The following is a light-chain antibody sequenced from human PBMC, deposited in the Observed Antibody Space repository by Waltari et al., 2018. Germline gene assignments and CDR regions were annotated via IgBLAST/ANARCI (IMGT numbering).Light chain of an antibody. Sequence: DIQMTQSPSSLSVSVGDKVTITCRASQNIKNYLNWYQQKPGRAPKLSIHGASSLHTGLPSRFSGSGSGTEFTLTISSLQPEDFATYYCQQGYSTRFTFGPGTIVDMK. J-gene: IGKJ3*01. CDR1: QNIKNY. CDR2: GAS. V-gene: IGKV1-39*01. CDR3: QQGYSTRFT.